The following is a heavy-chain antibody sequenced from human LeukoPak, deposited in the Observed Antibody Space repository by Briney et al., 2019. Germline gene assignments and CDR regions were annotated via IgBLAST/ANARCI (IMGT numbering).Heavy chain of an antibody. CDR1: GGSFSGYY. D-gene: IGHD3-22*01. Sequence: SETLSLTCAVYGGSFSGYYWSWIRQPAGKGLEWIGRIYTSGSTNYNPSLKSRVTMSVDTSKKQFSLNLNSVTAADTAVYYCARGGYYTSRNAFDIWGQGTMVTVSS. J-gene: IGHJ3*02. CDR2: IYTSGST. CDR3: ARGGYYTSRNAFDI. V-gene: IGHV4-59*10.